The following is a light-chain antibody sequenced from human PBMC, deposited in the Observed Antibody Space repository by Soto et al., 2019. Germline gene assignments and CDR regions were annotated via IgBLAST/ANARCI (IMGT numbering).Light chain of an antibody. CDR3: QTWGTGIVV. V-gene: IGLV4-69*01. CDR2: LNSDGSH. CDR1: SGHSNYA. J-gene: IGLJ2*01. Sequence: QLVLTQPPSASASLGASVKLTCTLSSGHSNYAIAWHQQQPEKGPRYLMKLNSDGSHTKGDGISDRFSGSSSGAERYLTISSLQSEDEADYYCQTWGTGIVVFGGGTKLTVL.